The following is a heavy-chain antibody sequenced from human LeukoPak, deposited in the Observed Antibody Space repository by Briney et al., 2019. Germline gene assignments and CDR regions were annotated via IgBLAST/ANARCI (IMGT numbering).Heavy chain of an antibody. D-gene: IGHD1-26*01. J-gene: IGHJ2*01. CDR2: INPNSGDT. Sequence: ASVKVSCKASGYTFTSYDIDWVRQATGQGLEWMGWINPNSGDTNYAQKSQGRVTMTRDTSISTAYMELSRLRSDDTAVYYCARGVGPRYFDLWGRGTLVTVSS. V-gene: IGHV1-2*02. CDR1: GYTFTSYD. CDR3: ARGVGPRYFDL.